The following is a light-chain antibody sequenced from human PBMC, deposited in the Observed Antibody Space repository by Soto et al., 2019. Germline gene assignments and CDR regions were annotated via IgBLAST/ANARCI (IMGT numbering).Light chain of an antibody. J-gene: IGKJ2*01. CDR1: QSISSW. CDR3: QQYNSYST. CDR2: DAS. Sequence: DIQMTQSPSTLSASVGDRVTITCRASQSISSWLAWYQQKPGKAPKLLIYDASSLESGVPSRFSGSGSGTEFTLTNSSLQPDEFATYYCQQYNSYSTFGQGTKLEIK. V-gene: IGKV1-5*01.